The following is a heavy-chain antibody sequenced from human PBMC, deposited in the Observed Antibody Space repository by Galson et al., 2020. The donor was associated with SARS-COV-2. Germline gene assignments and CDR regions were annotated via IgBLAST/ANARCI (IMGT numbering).Heavy chain of an antibody. Sequence: SGPTLVKPTQTLTLTCTFSGFSLSTSGVGVGWIRQPPGKALEWLALIYWNDDKRYSPSLKSRLTITKDTSKNQVVLTMTNMDPVYTATYYCALSTIIVGHNWFDPWGQGTRLTVCS. D-gene: IGHD3-22*01. J-gene: IGHJ5*02. V-gene: IGHV2-5*01. CDR2: IYWNDDK. CDR1: GFSLSTSGVG. CDR3: ALSTIIVGHNWFDP.